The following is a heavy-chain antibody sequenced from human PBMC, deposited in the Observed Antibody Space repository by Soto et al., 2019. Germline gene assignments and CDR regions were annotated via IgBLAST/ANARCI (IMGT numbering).Heavy chain of an antibody. V-gene: IGHV3-7*01. CDR1: GFAFSAHW. CDR3: VRDHVTPGLYFDK. D-gene: IGHD2-8*02. Sequence: EVQLVESGGDLVQPGGSLRLSCSASGFAFSAHWMTWVRQTPGKGLEWVANISPEGSTKCYVDSAKGRFTISRDNAKNLLYLQMNSLPVGDTAVYSCVRDHVTPGLYFDKWGQGTLVTVSS. CDR2: ISPEGSTK. J-gene: IGHJ4*02.